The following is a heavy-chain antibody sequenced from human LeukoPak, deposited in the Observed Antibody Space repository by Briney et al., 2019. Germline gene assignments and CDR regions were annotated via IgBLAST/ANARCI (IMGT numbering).Heavy chain of an antibody. CDR2: INPSGGST. CDR3: ATQLSSGWPLRHLPFDY. V-gene: IGHV1-46*01. CDR1: GHTFTGYY. J-gene: IGHJ4*02. Sequence: ASVKVSCKASGHTFTGYYMHWVRQAPGQGLEWMGIINPSGGSTSYAQKFQGRVTMTRDMSTSTVYMELSSLRSEDTAVYYCATQLSSGWPLRHLPFDYWGQGTLVTVSS. D-gene: IGHD3-22*01.